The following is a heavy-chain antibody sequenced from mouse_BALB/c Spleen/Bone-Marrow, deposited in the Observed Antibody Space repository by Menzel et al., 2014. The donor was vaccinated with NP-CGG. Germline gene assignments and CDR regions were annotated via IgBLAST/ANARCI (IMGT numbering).Heavy chain of an antibody. J-gene: IGHJ3*01. CDR3: ARGVRQLGLPF. CDR1: GFNIRDTY. D-gene: IGHD3-1*01. V-gene: IGHV14-3*02. CDR2: IDPAKDNT. Sequence: EVKLVESGEELVKPGASVKLSCTSSGFNIRDTYIHWVEQRPEQGLEWIGKIDPAKDNTEYDPKFQGKATVTADTPSNTAYLQLSSLTSEDTAVYYCARGVRQLGLPFWGQGTLVTVST.